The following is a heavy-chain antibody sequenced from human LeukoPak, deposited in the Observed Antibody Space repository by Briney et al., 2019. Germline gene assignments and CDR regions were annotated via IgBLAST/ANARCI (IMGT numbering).Heavy chain of an antibody. CDR3: SRVRNSGVRYVDY. D-gene: IGHD5-12*01. CDR1: GYTFTRYY. J-gene: IGHJ4*02. Sequence: GASVKVSCKASGYTFTRYYMLWVRQAPGQRLEWIGWIYTNSGGTNYAQKFQGRVSMTRDTAISTGYMELSRLRADDTAVYFCSRVRNSGVRYVDYWGQGTVVTVSS. V-gene: IGHV1-2*02. CDR2: IYTNSGGT.